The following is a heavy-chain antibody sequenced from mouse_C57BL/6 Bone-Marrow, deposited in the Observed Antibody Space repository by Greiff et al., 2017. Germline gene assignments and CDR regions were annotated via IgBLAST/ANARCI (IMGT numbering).Heavy chain of an antibody. CDR3: ARESYDYDGFYAMDY. D-gene: IGHD2-4*01. CDR1: GYTFTSYW. Sequence: QVQLQQPGAELVRPGTSVKLSCKASGYTFTSYWMHWVKQRPGQGLEWIGVIDPSDSYTNYNQKFKGKATLTVDTSSSTAYRQLSSLTSEDSAVYYCARESYDYDGFYAMDYWGQGTSVTVSS. V-gene: IGHV1-59*01. J-gene: IGHJ4*01. CDR2: IDPSDSYT.